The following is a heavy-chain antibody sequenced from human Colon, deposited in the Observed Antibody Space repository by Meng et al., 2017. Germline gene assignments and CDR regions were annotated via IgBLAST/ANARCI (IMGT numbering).Heavy chain of an antibody. J-gene: IGHJ4*02. D-gene: IGHD3-22*01. V-gene: IGHV4-39*07. CDR3: AKVEDNSGLY. CDR2: IYHSGST. CDR1: GGSISSSSYY. Sequence: QLHLQESGPGLVKSSETLSLTCTVSGGSISSSSYYWGWIRQPPGKGLEWIGCIYHSGSTYYNVSLKSRVAISVDTSKNQFSLKVRSVTAADTAVYYCAKVEDNSGLYWGQGTLVTVSS.